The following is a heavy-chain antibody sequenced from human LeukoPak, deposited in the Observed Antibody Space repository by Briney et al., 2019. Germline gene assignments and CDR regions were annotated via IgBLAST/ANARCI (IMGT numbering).Heavy chain of an antibody. CDR3: ASIEYCTNGVCYNWFDP. J-gene: IGHJ5*02. D-gene: IGHD2-8*01. V-gene: IGHV4-39*07. Sequence: SETLSLTCTVSGGSISSSSYYWGWIRQPPGKGLEWIGNIYYSGSTYYNPSLKSRVTISVDTSKNQFSLKLSSVTAADTAVYYCASIEYCTNGVCYNWFDPWGQGTLVTVSS. CDR2: IYYSGST. CDR1: GGSISSSSYY.